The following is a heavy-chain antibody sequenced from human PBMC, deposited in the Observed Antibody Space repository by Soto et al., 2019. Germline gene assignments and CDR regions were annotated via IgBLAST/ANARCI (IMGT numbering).Heavy chain of an antibody. D-gene: IGHD3-22*01. CDR3: ARDSSYDSSGYYDTFDY. CDR2: IIPIFGTA. Sequence: ASVKVSCKASGGTFSSYAISWVRQAPGQGLEWMGGIIPIFGTANYAQKFQGRVTITADESTSTAYMELSSLRSEDTAVYYCARDSSYDSSGYYDTFDYWGQGTLVTVS. CDR1: GGTFSSYA. V-gene: IGHV1-69*13. J-gene: IGHJ4*02.